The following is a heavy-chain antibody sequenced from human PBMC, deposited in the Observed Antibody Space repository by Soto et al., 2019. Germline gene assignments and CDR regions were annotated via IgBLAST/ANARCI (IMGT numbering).Heavy chain of an antibody. V-gene: IGHV1-69*06. CDR3: AREGRGKKAGYNGLVSLGY. Sequence: SVKVSCKVSGSRFSNYVISWVRQAPGHGLDWLGRIIPIFNSTKYAQSFQGRVTITADKSTSTASLELSSLRSDDTAVYYCAREGRGKKAGYNGLVSLGYWGQGTLVTVSS. D-gene: IGHD2-2*02. J-gene: IGHJ4*02. CDR2: IIPIFNST. CDR1: GSRFSNYV.